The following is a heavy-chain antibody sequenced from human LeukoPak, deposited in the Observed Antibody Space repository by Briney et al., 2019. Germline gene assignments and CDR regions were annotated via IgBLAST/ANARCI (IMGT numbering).Heavy chain of an antibody. CDR1: GFTFSDYT. CDR2: ITSNGTYT. V-gene: IGHV3-64*02. D-gene: IGHD1-26*01. CDR3: ARVKMGATVSDYYYYYMDV. J-gene: IGHJ6*03. Sequence: GGSLRLSCAASGFTFSDYTIHWVRQAPGKRLQSVSAITSNGTYTHYADSVKGRFTISRDNSRNAVFLQMGGLRIEDMAVYYCARVKMGATVSDYYYYYMDVWGKGTTVTVSS.